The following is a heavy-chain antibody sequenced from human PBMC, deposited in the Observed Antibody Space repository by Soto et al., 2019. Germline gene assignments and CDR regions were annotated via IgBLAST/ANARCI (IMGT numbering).Heavy chain of an antibody. CDR1: GYTFSTYD. CDR3: ARDIAPAQDWFGP. V-gene: IGHV1-8*01. D-gene: IGHD6-13*01. CDR2: MNPKSGQT. J-gene: IGHJ5*02. Sequence: QVQLVQSGAEVKKPGASVKVSCKASGYTFSTYDINWVRQASGQGLEWLGWMNPKSGQTGYTQKFQGRGTMTANTSMSTTYMELSSLRSEDTAVYYCARDIAPAQDWFGPWGQGTLVTVSS.